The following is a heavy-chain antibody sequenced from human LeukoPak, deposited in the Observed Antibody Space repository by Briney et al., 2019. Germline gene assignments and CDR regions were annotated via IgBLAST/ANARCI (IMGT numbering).Heavy chain of an antibody. D-gene: IGHD2-8*01. CDR1: GGTFSSYA. J-gene: IGHJ3*02. CDR2: IIPIFGTA. Sequence: ASVKVSCKAPGGTFSSYAISWVRQAPGQGLEWMGGIIPIFGTANYAQKFQGRVTITADESTSTAYMELSSLRSEDTAVYYCASELYPDAFDIWGQGTMVTVSS. CDR3: ASELYPDAFDI. V-gene: IGHV1-69*13.